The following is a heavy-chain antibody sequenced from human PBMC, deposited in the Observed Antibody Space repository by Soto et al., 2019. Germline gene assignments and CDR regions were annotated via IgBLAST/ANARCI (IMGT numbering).Heavy chain of an antibody. CDR2: ISSSGGGT. Sequence: GGSLGLSCAASGFAFSSYAMTWVRQAPGKGLEWVSGISSSGGGTYYADSVKGRLTISRDNSKKTLYLQLNRLRAEDTDVHYCAKGCYSSRRNWFDHCGQGTLDRVSS. CDR3: AKGCYSSRRNWFDH. CDR1: GFAFSSYA. V-gene: IGHV3-23*01. J-gene: IGHJ5*02. D-gene: IGHD2-15*01.